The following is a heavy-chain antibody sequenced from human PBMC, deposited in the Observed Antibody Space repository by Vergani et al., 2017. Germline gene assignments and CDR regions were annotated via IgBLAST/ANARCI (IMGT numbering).Heavy chain of an antibody. V-gene: IGHV3-13*01. D-gene: IGHD6-19*01. Sequence: EVQLLESGGGLVQPGGSLRLSCAASGFTFSSYDMHWVRQATGKGLEWVSAIGTAGDTYYPGSVKGRFTISRENAKNSLYLQMNSLRAGDTAVYYCARSSGRLGAFDIWGQGTMVTVSS. CDR1: GFTFSSYD. CDR2: IGTAGDT. J-gene: IGHJ3*02. CDR3: ARSSGRLGAFDI.